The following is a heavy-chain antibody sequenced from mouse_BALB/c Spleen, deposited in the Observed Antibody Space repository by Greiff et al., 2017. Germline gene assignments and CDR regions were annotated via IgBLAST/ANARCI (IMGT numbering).Heavy chain of an antibody. CDR2: IWGGGST. CDR1: GFSLSRYS. J-gene: IGHJ3*01. Sequence: VMLVESGPGLVAPSQSLSITCTVSGFSLSRYSVHWVRQPPGKGLEWLGMIWGGGSTDYNSALKSRLSISKDNSKSQVFLKMNSLQTDDTAMYYCARLYYDYDAWFAYWGQGTLVTVSA. D-gene: IGHD2-4*01. V-gene: IGHV2-6-4*01. CDR3: ARLYYDYDAWFAY.